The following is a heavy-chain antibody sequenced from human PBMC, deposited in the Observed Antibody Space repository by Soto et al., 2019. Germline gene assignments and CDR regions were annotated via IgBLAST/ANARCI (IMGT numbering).Heavy chain of an antibody. D-gene: IGHD2-2*01. CDR1: GGSFSGYY. J-gene: IGHJ6*03. Sequence: QVQLQQWGAGLLKPSETLSLTCAVYGGSFSGYYWSWIRQPPGKGLEWIGEINHSGSTNYNQSLKSRVTISVDTSKNQFSLKLSSVTAADTAVYYCARLIVPAASNYYYMDVWGKGTTVTVSS. CDR3: ARLIVPAASNYYYMDV. CDR2: INHSGST. V-gene: IGHV4-34*01.